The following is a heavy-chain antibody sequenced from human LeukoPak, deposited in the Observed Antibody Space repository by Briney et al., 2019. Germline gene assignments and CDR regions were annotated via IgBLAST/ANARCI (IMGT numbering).Heavy chain of an antibody. J-gene: IGHJ6*02. Sequence: SETLSLTCTVSGGSISSSSYYWGWIRQPPGKGLEWIGSIYYSGSTYYNPSLKSQVTISVDTSKNQFSLKLSSVTAADTAVYYCAGYSGSYYYYYYYGMDVWGQGTTVTVSS. CDR1: GGSISSSSYY. CDR3: AGYSGSYYYYYYYGMDV. V-gene: IGHV4-39*01. CDR2: IYYSGST. D-gene: IGHD1-26*01.